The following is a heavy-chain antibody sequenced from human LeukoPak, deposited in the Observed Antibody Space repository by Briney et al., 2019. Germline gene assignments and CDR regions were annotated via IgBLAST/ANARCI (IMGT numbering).Heavy chain of an antibody. J-gene: IGHJ6*03. CDR1: GGSISSSSYY. D-gene: IGHD6-19*01. Sequence: PSETLSLTCTVSGGSISSSSYYWGWLRQPPGTGLEWIGSIYYSGSTYYNPSLKSRVTISVDTSKNQFSLKLSSVTAAHTAVYYCARFTGYSSGWFNYYYYYMDVWGKGTTVTVSS. CDR3: ARFTGYSSGWFNYYYYYMDV. CDR2: IYYSGST. V-gene: IGHV4-39*07.